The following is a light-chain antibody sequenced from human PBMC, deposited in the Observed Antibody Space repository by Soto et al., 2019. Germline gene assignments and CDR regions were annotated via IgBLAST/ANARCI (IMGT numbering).Light chain of an antibody. Sequence: EIVLTQSPGTLSLSPGERATLSCRASQTITLNYLAWYQQKPGQAPRLLIYGVSTRATGFPDKFSGSGSGTDFTLTSSRLEPEDFAVYYCQQYGSSPFTFGPGSKVDIK. CDR2: GVS. V-gene: IGKV3-20*01. CDR3: QQYGSSPFT. CDR1: QTITLNY. J-gene: IGKJ3*01.